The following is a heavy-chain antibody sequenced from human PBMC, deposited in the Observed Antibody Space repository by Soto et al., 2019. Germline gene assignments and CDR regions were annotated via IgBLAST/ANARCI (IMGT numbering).Heavy chain of an antibody. J-gene: IGHJ4*02. CDR2: ISGSGGST. V-gene: IGHV3-23*01. D-gene: IGHD2-2*01. CDR1: GFTFSSYA. CDR3: AKPLGYCSSTSCPTLDY. Sequence: GGSLRLSCAASGFTFSSYAMSWVRQAPGKGLEWVSAISGSGGSTYYADSVKGRFTISRDNSKNTLYLQMNSLRAEDTAVYYCAKPLGYCSSTSCPTLDYWGQGTLVTVSS.